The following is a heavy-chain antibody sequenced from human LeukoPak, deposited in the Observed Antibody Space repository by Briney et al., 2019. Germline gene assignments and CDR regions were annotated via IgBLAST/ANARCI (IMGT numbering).Heavy chain of an antibody. Sequence: SETLSLTCTVSGYSISRGYHWGWIRQPPGKGLEWIGSIYHNGSTYYNPSLKSRLTISVDTSKNQFSLKLSSVTVADTAVYYCARVLVWFGEPTSLDYWGQGTLVTVSS. D-gene: IGHD3-10*01. V-gene: IGHV4-38-2*02. CDR3: ARVLVWFGEPTSLDY. CDR2: IYHNGST. J-gene: IGHJ4*02. CDR1: GYSISRGYH.